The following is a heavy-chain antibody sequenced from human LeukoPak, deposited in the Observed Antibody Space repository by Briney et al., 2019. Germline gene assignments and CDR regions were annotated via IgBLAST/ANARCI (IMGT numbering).Heavy chain of an antibody. Sequence: SETLSLTCTVSGGSISSGGYYWSWIRQHQGKGLEWIGYIYYSGSTYYNPSLKSRVTISVDTPKNQFSLKLSSVTAADTAVYYCARSVSGWTYYFDYWGQGTLVTVSS. CDR2: IYYSGST. V-gene: IGHV4-31*03. CDR3: ARSVSGWTYYFDY. CDR1: GGSISSGGYY. J-gene: IGHJ4*02. D-gene: IGHD6-19*01.